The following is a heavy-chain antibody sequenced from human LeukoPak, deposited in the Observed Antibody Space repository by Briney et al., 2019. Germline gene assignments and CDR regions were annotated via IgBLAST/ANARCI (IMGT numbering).Heavy chain of an antibody. D-gene: IGHD3-3*01. Sequence: SETLSLTCTVSGYSISTGYYWGWIRQPPGKGLEWIGEINHSGSTNYNPSLKSRVTISVDTSKNQFSLKLSSVAAADTAVYYCARTNYDFWSGYEYYFDYWGQGTLVTVSS. V-gene: IGHV4-38-2*02. CDR1: GYSISTGYY. CDR2: INHSGST. J-gene: IGHJ4*02. CDR3: ARTNYDFWSGYEYYFDY.